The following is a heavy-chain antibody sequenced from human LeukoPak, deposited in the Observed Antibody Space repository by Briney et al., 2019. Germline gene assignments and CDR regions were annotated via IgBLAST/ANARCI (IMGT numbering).Heavy chain of an antibody. CDR1: GFTFSSYA. CDR3: TVRNFDY. Sequence: GGSLRLSCAASGFTFSSYAMHWVRQAPGKGLEWVAVISYDGSNKYYADSVKGRFTISRDNSKNTLYLQINSLRAEDTAVYYCTVRNFDYWGQGTLVTVSS. CDR2: ISYDGSNK. V-gene: IGHV3-30-3*01. J-gene: IGHJ4*02. D-gene: IGHD4-11*01.